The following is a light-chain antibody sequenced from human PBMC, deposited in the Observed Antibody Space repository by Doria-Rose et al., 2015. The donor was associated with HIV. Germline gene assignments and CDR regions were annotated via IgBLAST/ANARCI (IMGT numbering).Light chain of an antibody. CDR3: HQYGTSWT. Sequence: TQSPGTLSLSPGERATLSCRASQSFSSTYLAWNQQKPGQAPSLLIYDGSTRVTGIPDRFSASGSGTDFTLTINRLEPEDFALYYCHQYGTSWTFGQGTKVEI. CDR1: QSFSSTY. J-gene: IGKJ1*01. V-gene: IGKV3-20*01. CDR2: DGS.